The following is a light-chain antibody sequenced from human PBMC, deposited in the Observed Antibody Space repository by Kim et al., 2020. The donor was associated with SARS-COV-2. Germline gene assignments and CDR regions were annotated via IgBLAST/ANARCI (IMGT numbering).Light chain of an antibody. CDR1: QRVNSNY. CDR2: ATA. CDR3: QQYVRSPET. V-gene: IGKV3-20*01. Sequence: SPGERPNNSCRANQRVNSNYLAWYRQIPGQAPGHLIYATATRATGVPDRFSGSGSGTDFTLTIGGLEPEDFAVYYCQQYVRSPETFGQGTKVDNK. J-gene: IGKJ1*01.